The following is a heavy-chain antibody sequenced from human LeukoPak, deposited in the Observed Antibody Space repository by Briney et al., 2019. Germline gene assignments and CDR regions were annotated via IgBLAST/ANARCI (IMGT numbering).Heavy chain of an antibody. Sequence: GGSLRLSCAASGFRVSNNYMSWVRQAPGKGLEWVSVIYSGGRTYYADSVKGRFTISRDNSKNTLFLQMNSLRAEDTAVYYFARDDGYSGYDYWGQGTLVTVSS. D-gene: IGHD5-12*01. CDR1: GFRVSNNY. CDR2: IYSGGRT. V-gene: IGHV3-66*01. CDR3: ARDDGYSGYDY. J-gene: IGHJ4*02.